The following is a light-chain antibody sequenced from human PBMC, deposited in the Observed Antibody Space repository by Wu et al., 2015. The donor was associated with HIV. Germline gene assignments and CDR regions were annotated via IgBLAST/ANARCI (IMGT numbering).Light chain of an antibody. Sequence: EIVLTQSPATLSLSPGERATLSCRASQIVSNSLAWFLQKPGQAPRLLIYDAANRVTGIPPRFSGSGSGTHFTLTISNLEPEDVAVYYCQQSDNGPLTFGQGTRLEIK. V-gene: IGKV3-11*01. CDR2: DAA. J-gene: IGKJ5*01. CDR3: QQSDNGPLT. CDR1: QIVSNS.